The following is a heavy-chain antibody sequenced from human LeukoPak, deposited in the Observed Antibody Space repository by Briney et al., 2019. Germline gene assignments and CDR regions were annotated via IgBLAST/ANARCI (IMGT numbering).Heavy chain of an antibody. J-gene: IGHJ6*03. CDR3: AAYDFWSGYRQTRYHYYMDV. V-gene: IGHV4-38-2*01. Sequence: SETLSLTCAVSGYSISSGYYWGWIRQPPGKGLEWIGSIYHSGSTYYNPSLKSRVTISVDTSKNQFSLKLSSVTAADTAAYYCAAYDFWSGYRQTRYHYYMDVWGKGTTVTVSS. D-gene: IGHD3-3*01. CDR1: GYSISSGYY. CDR2: IYHSGST.